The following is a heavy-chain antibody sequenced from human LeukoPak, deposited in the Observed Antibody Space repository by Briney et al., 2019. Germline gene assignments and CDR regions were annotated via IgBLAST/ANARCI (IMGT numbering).Heavy chain of an antibody. CDR1: GGSISSYY. J-gene: IGHJ4*02. CDR3: ARVSSSTSCPDY. CDR2: IYYSGST. Sequence: SETLSLTCTVSGGSISSYYWSWIRQPPGKGLEWIGYIYYSGSTNYNPSLKSRVTISVDTSKNQFSLKLSSVTAADTAVYYCARVSSSTSCPDYWGQGTLVTVSS. V-gene: IGHV4-59*08. D-gene: IGHD2-2*01.